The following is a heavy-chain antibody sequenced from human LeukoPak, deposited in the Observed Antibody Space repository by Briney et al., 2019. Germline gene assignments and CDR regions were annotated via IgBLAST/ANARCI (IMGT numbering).Heavy chain of an antibody. Sequence: SETLSLTCAVYGGSFSGYYWSWIRQPPGKGLEWIGEINHSGSTNYNPSLKSRVTISVDTSKNQFSLKLSSVTAADTAVYYCARSTATPRSPPWGQGTLVTVSS. V-gene: IGHV4-34*01. CDR2: INHSGST. J-gene: IGHJ5*02. CDR3: ARSTATPRSPP. D-gene: IGHD4-17*01. CDR1: GGSFSGYY.